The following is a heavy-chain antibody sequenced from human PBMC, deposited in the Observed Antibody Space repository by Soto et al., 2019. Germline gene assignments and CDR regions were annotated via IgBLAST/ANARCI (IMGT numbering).Heavy chain of an antibody. J-gene: IGHJ4*02. CDR3: VREGYSGSYAAF. CDR2: ISFDGSKT. V-gene: IGHV3-30*03. CDR1: GSTFSNYD. D-gene: IGHD1-26*01. Sequence: QVQLVQSGGGVVRPGRSLSLSCEASGSTFSNYDMDWVRQAPGKGLEWVAIISFDGSKTYYADSVKGRFTVSRDNSKNTLFLQMNSLRPDDTATYYCVREGYSGSYAAFWGQGSLVTVSS.